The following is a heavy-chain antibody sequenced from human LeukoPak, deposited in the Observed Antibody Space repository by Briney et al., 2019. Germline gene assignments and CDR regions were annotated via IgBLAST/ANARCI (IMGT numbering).Heavy chain of an antibody. V-gene: IGHV3-48*03. CDR3: ARDTTHADD. D-gene: IGHD1-1*01. J-gene: IGHJ4*02. CDR1: GFTFSNYE. Sequence: PGGSLRLSCAASGFTFSNYEMNWVRQAPGKGLEWVAFISSSGSIIYYADSVKGRFTISRDNAKNSLYLQMNSLRVEDIAVYYRARDTTHADDWGQGTLVTVSS. CDR2: ISSSGSII.